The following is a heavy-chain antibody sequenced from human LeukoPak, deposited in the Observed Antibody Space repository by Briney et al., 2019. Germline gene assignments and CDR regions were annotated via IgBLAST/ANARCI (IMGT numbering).Heavy chain of an antibody. J-gene: IGHJ4*02. CDR2: ISSGSSTK. Sequence: GGSLRLSCAASGFTFSDHYMDWVRQAPGKGLEWVSYISSGSSTKYYADSVKGRFTISRDNAKNSLYLQMNSLTVEDTAVYYCARPPGDYWGQGTLVTVSS. V-gene: IGHV3-11*04. CDR3: ARPPGDY. CDR1: GFTFSDHY.